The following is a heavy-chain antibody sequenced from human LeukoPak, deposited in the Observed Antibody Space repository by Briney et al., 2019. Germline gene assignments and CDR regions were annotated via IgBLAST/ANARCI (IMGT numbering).Heavy chain of an antibody. V-gene: IGHV1-46*01. D-gene: IGHD1-26*01. J-gene: IGHJ4*02. Sequence: ASVKVSCKASGYTFTSYYMHWVRQAPGQGLEWMGKINPSGGSTSYAQKFQGRVTMTRDMSTSTVYMELSSLRSEDTAVYYCARGGLLNPLPLFPLDYWGQGTLVTVSS. CDR3: ARGGLLNPLPLFPLDY. CDR1: GYTFTSYY. CDR2: INPSGGST.